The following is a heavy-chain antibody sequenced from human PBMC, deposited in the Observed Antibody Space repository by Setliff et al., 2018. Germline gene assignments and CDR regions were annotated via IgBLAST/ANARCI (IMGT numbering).Heavy chain of an antibody. V-gene: IGHV4-39*07. J-gene: IGHJ3*02. CDR2: IDQSGIT. CDR3: ARGRRITMIVVPPGVFDI. CDR1: GGSISSGSYY. D-gene: IGHD3-22*01. Sequence: PSETLSLTCTVSGGSISSGSYYWSWIRQPPGKGPEWIGEIDQSGITNYNPSLKSRVTISIDTSKNQFSLRLSSVTATDTAVYYCARGRRITMIVVPPGVFDIWGQGTMVTVSS.